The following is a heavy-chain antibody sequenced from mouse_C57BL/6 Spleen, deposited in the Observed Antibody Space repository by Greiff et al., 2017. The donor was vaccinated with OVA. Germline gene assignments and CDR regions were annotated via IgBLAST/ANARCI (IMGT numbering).Heavy chain of an antibody. V-gene: IGHV1-82*01. CDR3: ARGVLRFAY. D-gene: IGHD1-1*01. CDR1: GYAFSSSW. Sequence: VQLQQSGPELVKPGASVKISCKASGYAFSSSWMNWVKQRPGKGLEWIGRIYPGDGDTNYNGKFKGKATLTADKSSSTAYMQLSSLTSEDSAVYFCARGVLRFAYWGQGALVTVSA. CDR2: IYPGDGDT. J-gene: IGHJ3*01.